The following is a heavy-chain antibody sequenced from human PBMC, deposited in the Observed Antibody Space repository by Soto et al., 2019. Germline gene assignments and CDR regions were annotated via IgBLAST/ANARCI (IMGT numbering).Heavy chain of an antibody. CDR1: GFTFSTYS. V-gene: IGHV3-48*01. CDR3: ARMSSSISPGC. D-gene: IGHD2-2*01. J-gene: IGHJ4*02. Sequence: GGSLRLSCAASGFTFSTYSMNWVRQAPGKGLELVAYINSTGTIKYYAGSVKGRFTISRDNAKNSLYLQMNSLRAEDTAVYYCARMSSSISPGCWGQGTLVTVS. CDR2: INSTGTIK.